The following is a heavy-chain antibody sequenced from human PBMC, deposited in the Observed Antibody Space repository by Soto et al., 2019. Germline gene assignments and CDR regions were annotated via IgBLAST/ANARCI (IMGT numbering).Heavy chain of an antibody. V-gene: IGHV3-21*01. D-gene: IGHD1-7*01. Sequence: PGGCRRLSCAASGFPFSSCEMSWVRQAPGKGLEWVSSISSSSSYIYYADSVKGRFTISRDNAKNSLYLQMNSLRAEDTAVYYSARAPDNWNYERYGMDVWGQGTRVTVSS. CDR2: ISSSSSYI. CDR1: GFPFSSCE. J-gene: IGHJ6*02. CDR3: ARAPDNWNYERYGMDV.